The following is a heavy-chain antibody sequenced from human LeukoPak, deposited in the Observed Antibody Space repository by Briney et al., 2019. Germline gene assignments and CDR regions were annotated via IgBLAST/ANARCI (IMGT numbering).Heavy chain of an antibody. J-gene: IGHJ6*03. CDR1: GFTFSSYG. CDR3: AKTPPHYYYDSSGYYSSYYYYYYMDV. D-gene: IGHD3-22*01. CDR2: IRYDGSNK. Sequence: GSLRLSCAASGFTFSSYGMDWVRQAPGKGLEWVAFIRYDGSNKYYADSVKGRFTISRDNSKNMLYLQMNSLRAEDTAVYYCAKTPPHYYYDSSGYYSSYYYYYYMDVWGKGTTVTVSS. V-gene: IGHV3-30*02.